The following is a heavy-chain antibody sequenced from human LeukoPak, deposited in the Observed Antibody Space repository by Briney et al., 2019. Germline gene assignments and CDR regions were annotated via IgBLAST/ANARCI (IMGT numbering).Heavy chain of an antibody. Sequence: GGSLRLSCAASGFTFSSYAMSWVRQAAGKRLEWVSAISGSGGSTYYADSVKGRFTISRDNANNTVYLQMNSPRTDDTAVYYCARDLEACTSTSCYSYTWFDPWGQGTLVTVSS. CDR3: ARDLEACTSTSCYSYTWFDP. CDR2: ISGSGGST. D-gene: IGHD2-2*01. CDR1: GFTFSSYA. V-gene: IGHV3-23*01. J-gene: IGHJ5*02.